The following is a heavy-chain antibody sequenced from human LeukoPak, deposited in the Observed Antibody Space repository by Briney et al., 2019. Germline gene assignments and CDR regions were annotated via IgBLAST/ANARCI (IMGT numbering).Heavy chain of an antibody. CDR1: GFTFSRYI. D-gene: IGHD3-10*01. CDR3: VGPDSQFDC. J-gene: IGHJ4*02. CDR2: ISSSGSTK. Sequence: GGSLRLSCAGSGFTFSRYIMSWVRQAPGKGLEWISYISSSGSTKYYADSVKGRFTISRDNAKNSLYLQMNTLRAEDTAVYYCVGPDSQFDCWGQGTLVTVSS. V-gene: IGHV3-48*01.